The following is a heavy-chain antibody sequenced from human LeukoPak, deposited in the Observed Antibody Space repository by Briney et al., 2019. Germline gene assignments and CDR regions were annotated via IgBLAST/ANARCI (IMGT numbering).Heavy chain of an antibody. V-gene: IGHV1-2*06. D-gene: IGHD5-18*01. CDR3: ARDGGYNPGRDAFDI. Sequence: ASVKVSCKASGYTFTGHYMQWVRQAPGQGLEWMGRINPNSGGTNYAQKFQGRVTVTKDTSTSTVYMELRSLRSDDTAVYYCARDGGYNPGRDAFDIWGQGTMVTVSS. CDR1: GYTFTGHY. CDR2: INPNSGGT. J-gene: IGHJ3*02.